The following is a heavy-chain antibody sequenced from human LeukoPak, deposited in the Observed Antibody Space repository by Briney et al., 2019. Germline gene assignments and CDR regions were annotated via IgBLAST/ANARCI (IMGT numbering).Heavy chain of an antibody. CDR3: ARDSGQQLAP. Sequence: SETLSLTCTVSGGSISSGGYYWSWIRQPPGKGLEWIGYIYHSGSTYYNPSLKSRVTISVDRSKNQFSLKLSSVTAADTAVYYCARDSGQQLAPWGQGTLVTVSS. CDR1: GGSISSGGYY. D-gene: IGHD6-13*01. V-gene: IGHV4-30-2*01. CDR2: IYHSGST. J-gene: IGHJ5*02.